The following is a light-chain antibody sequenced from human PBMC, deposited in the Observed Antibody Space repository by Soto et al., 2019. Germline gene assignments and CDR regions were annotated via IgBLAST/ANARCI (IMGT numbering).Light chain of an antibody. Sequence: QSALTQPASVSGSPGQSITISCTGTSSDVGSYNLVSWYQQHPGKAPKLMIYEGSKRPSGVSNRFSGSKSGNTASLTVSGLQAEDEADYFCNSYGGTNNYVVFGGGTKVTVL. CDR2: EGS. V-gene: IGLV2-14*02. J-gene: IGLJ2*01. CDR1: SSDVGSYNL. CDR3: NSYGGTNNYVV.